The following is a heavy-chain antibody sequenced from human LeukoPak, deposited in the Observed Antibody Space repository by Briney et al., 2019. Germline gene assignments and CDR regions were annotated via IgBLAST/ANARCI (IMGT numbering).Heavy chain of an antibody. CDR3: ARVQQPSGTQGYYYGMDV. V-gene: IGHV3-48*03. CDR1: GFTFSSYE. D-gene: IGHD6-13*01. CDR2: ISSSDSTK. Sequence: GGSLRLSCAASGFTFSSYELNWVRQAPGKGLEWVSYISSSDSTKYYADSVKGRFTISRDNAKNSLYLQMNSLRAEDTAVYYCARVQQPSGTQGYYYGMDVWGQGTTVTVSS. J-gene: IGHJ6*02.